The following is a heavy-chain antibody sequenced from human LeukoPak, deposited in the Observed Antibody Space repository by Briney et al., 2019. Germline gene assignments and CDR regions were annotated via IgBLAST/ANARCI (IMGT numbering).Heavy chain of an antibody. D-gene: IGHD3-16*01. J-gene: IGHJ4*02. CDR3: ARRNSYISSFDY. V-gene: IGHV4-4*09. CDR2: IYTTGST. Sequence: ETLSLTCTVSGGSVTLFYWSWIRQSPGKGLEWIGYIYTTGSTSYNPSLKSLVTISLNTSENQFSLKLDSVTAADTAVYYCARRNSYISSFDYWGQGTLVTVSS. CDR1: GGSVTLFY.